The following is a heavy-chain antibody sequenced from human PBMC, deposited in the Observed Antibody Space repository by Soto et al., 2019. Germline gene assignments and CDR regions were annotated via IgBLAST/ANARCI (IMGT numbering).Heavy chain of an antibody. CDR2: ISAYNGNT. Sequence: ASVKVSCKASGYTFTSYGISWVRQAPGQGLEWMGWISAYNGNTNYAQKLQGRVTMTTDTSTSTAYMELRSLRSDDTAVYYCARDRGGSYYGDYYYYYGMDVWGQGTTVTVSS. J-gene: IGHJ6*02. CDR1: GYTFTSYG. CDR3: ARDRGGSYYGDYYYYYGMDV. V-gene: IGHV1-18*01. D-gene: IGHD1-26*01.